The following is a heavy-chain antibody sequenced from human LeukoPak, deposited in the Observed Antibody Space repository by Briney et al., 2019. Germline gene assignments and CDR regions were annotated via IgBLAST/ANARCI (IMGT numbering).Heavy chain of an antibody. CDR1: GYRFTSYW. CDR2: IYPGDSDT. Sequence: GESLKISFKGSGYRFTSYWIGWVRQMPGKGLEWMGIIYPGDSDTRYSPSFQGQVTISADKSISTAYLQWSSLKASDTAMYYCARRNYYDSSGSFDYWGQGTLVTVSS. V-gene: IGHV5-51*01. CDR3: ARRNYYDSSGSFDY. J-gene: IGHJ4*02. D-gene: IGHD3-22*01.